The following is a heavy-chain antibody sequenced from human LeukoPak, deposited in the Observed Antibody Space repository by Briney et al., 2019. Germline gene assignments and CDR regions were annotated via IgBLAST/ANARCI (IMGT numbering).Heavy chain of an antibody. J-gene: IGHJ1*01. D-gene: IGHD3-16*01. CDR3: ARGPRLPQYFQY. V-gene: IGHV3-11*04. CDR2: ISSSGSSI. CDR1: GFTFSDYY. Sequence: PGGSLRLSCAAPGFTFSDYYMSWIRQAPGKGLEWVSHISSSGSSIYYADSVKGRFTISRDNAKNSLYLQMNSLRAEDTAVYYCARGPRLPQYFQYWGQGTLVTVSS.